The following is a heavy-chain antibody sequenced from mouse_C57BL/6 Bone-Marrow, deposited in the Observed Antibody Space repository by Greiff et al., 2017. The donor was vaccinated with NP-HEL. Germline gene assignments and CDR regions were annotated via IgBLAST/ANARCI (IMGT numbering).Heavy chain of an antibody. D-gene: IGHD2-5*01. CDR3: ASHHYSNYGFAY. CDR1: GYTFTDYN. CDR2: INPNNGGT. Sequence: EVQLQQSGPELVKPGASVKMSCKASGYTFTDYNMHWVKQSHGKSLEWIGDINPNNGGTSYNQKFKGKATLTVNKSSSTAYMELRSLTSEDSAVYYGASHHYSNYGFAYWGEGTLVTVSA. V-gene: IGHV1-22*01. J-gene: IGHJ3*01.